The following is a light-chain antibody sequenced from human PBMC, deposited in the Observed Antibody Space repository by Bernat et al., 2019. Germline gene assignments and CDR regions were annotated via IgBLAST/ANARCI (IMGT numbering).Light chain of an antibody. V-gene: IGKV1-39*01. CDR2: AAS. J-gene: IGKJ1*01. CDR1: QSISSY. CDR3: QQSHSSPWT. Sequence: DIQMTQSPSSLSASVGDRVTITCRASQSISSYLNWYQQKPGKAPKVLIYAASSLESGVPSRFSGSGSGTDFTLTISSLQPEDFATYYCQQSHSSPWTFGQGTKVEI.